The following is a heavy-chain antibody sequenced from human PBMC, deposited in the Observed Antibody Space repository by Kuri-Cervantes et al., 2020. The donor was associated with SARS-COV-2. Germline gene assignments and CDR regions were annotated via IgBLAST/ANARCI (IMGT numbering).Heavy chain of an antibody. J-gene: IGHJ4*02. CDR1: GFTFSSYA. D-gene: IGHD2-2*01. V-gene: IGHV3-23*01. CDR2: ISGSGGST. CDR3: AKAGKKEGYCSSTSCYLDSDY. Sequence: GESLKISCAASGFTFSSYAMSWVRQAPGKGLEWVSAISGSGGSTYCADSVKGRFTISRDNSKNTLYLQMNSLRAEDTAVYYCAKAGKKEGYCSSTSCYLDSDYWGQGTLVTVSS.